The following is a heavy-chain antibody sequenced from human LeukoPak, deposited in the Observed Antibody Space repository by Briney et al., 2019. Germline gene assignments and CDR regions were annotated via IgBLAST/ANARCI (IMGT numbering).Heavy chain of an antibody. CDR2: IKQDGSEK. J-gene: IGHJ4*02. CDR3: AGGQVY. Sequence: GGSLRLSCAASGFTFSSYWISWVRQAPGKGLEWVANIKQDGSEKYYVDSVKGRFTISRDNAKNSLYLQMNSLRAEDTAVYYCAGGQVYWGQGNLVTVSS. CDR1: GFTFSSYW. V-gene: IGHV3-7*04.